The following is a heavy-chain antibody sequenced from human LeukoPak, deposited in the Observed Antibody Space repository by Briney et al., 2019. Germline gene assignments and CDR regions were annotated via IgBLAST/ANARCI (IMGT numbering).Heavy chain of an antibody. CDR1: GYTFTGYY. CDR2: INPNSGGT. V-gene: IGHV1-2*02. J-gene: IGHJ4*02. Sequence: ASVKVSCKASGYTFTGYYMHLVRQAPGQGLEWMGWINPNSGGTNYAQKFQGRVTMTRDTSISTAYMELSRLRSDDTAVYYCAREAYSSGWYHGAHYWGQGTLVTVSS. D-gene: IGHD6-19*01. CDR3: AREAYSSGWYHGAHY.